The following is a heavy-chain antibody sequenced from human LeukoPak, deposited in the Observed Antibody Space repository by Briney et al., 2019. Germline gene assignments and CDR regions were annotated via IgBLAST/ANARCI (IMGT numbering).Heavy chain of an antibody. CDR2: ISAYNGHT. J-gene: IGHJ4*02. D-gene: IGHD6-6*01. Sequence: AASVKVSCKASGYTFNSYGISWVRQAPGQGLEWMGWISAYNGHTNYAQKLQGRVTMTTDTSTSTAYMELRSLRSDDTAVYYCARVGYYSSSSHFDYWGQGTLVTVSS. V-gene: IGHV1-18*01. CDR3: ARVGYYSSSSHFDY. CDR1: GYTFNSYG.